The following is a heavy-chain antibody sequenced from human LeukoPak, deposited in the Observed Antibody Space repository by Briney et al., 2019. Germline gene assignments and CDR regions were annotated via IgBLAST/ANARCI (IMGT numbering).Heavy chain of an antibody. CDR2: IYHSGST. Sequence: GSLRLSCAASGFTFSSYGMSWIRQPPGKGLEWIGHIYHSGSTNHNPSLKRRVTTSVDTSKNQISLNLSSVTAADTAVYYCARPASAYYVNEGFDIWGPGTMVTVSS. V-gene: IGHV4-59*01. CDR3: ARPASAYYVNEGFDI. J-gene: IGHJ3*02. D-gene: IGHD3-3*01. CDR1: GFTFSSYG.